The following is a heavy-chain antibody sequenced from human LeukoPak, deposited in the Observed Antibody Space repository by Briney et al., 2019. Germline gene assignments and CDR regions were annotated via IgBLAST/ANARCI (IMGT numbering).Heavy chain of an antibody. J-gene: IGHJ2*01. V-gene: IGHV1-18*01. Sequence: ASVKVSCKVSGYTLTELSMHWVRQAPGQGLEWMGWISAYNGNTNYAHNLQGRVTMTTDTSTSTAYMELRSLRSDDTAVYYCARTPGIQLWFFHNWYFDLWGRGTLVTVSS. CDR3: ARTPGIQLWFFHNWYFDL. CDR1: GYTLTELS. CDR2: ISAYNGNT. D-gene: IGHD5-18*01.